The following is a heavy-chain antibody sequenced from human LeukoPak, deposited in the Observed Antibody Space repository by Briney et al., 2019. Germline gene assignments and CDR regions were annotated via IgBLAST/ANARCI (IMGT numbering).Heavy chain of an antibody. V-gene: IGHV1-69*04. J-gene: IGHJ4*02. D-gene: IGHD5-18*01. CDR3: ARVEQGDTAMVKNDY. CDR1: GGTFSSYA. CDR2: IIPILGIA. Sequence: ASVKVSCKASGGTFSSYAISWVRQAPGQGLEWMGRIIPILGIANYAQKFQGRVTITADKSTSTAYMELSSLRSEDTAVYYCARVEQGDTAMVKNDYWGQETLVTVSS.